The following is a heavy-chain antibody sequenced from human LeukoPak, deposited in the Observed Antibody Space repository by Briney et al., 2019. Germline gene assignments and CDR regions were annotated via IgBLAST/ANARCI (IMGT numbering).Heavy chain of an antibody. Sequence: SETLSLTCTVSGGSISSSSYYWGWIRQPPGKGLEWIGSIYYSGSTNYNPSLKSRVTISVDTSKNQFSLKLSSVTAADTAVYYCATGRGRVRNFDYWGQGTLVTVSS. CDR1: GGSISSSSYY. J-gene: IGHJ4*02. CDR2: IYYSGST. V-gene: IGHV4-39*07. CDR3: ATGRGRVRNFDY. D-gene: IGHD3-16*01.